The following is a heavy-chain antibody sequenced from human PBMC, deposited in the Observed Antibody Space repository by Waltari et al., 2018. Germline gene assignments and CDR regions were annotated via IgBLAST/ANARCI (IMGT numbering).Heavy chain of an antibody. J-gene: IGHJ5*02. CDR1: GGSLRSSDSH. Sequence: QLQLQESGPGLVKPSETLSLTCTVSGGSLRSSDSHWGRIRQPPGKGLEWVGGIHYSGNTQYNPTLKSRITIFVDTSNNQFSLKLTSVTAADTAVYYCARHRARACSGGTCWFDWFDPWGQGTRVTDSS. D-gene: IGHD2-15*01. V-gene: IGHV4-39*01. CDR2: IHYSGNT. CDR3: ARHRARACSGGTCWFDWFDP.